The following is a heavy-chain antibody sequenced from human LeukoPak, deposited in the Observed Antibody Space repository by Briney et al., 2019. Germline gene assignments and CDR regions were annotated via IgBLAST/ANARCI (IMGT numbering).Heavy chain of an antibody. CDR3: AGGQLVSNGMDV. V-gene: IGHV3-21*01. D-gene: IGHD6-6*01. J-gene: IGHJ6*02. Sequence: GGSLRLSCAASGSTFSSYSMNWVRQAPGKGLEWVSSISSSSSYIYYADSVKGRFTISRDNAKNSLYLQMNSLRAEDTAVYYCAGGQLVSNGMDVWGQGTTVTVSS. CDR2: ISSSSSYI. CDR1: GSTFSSYS.